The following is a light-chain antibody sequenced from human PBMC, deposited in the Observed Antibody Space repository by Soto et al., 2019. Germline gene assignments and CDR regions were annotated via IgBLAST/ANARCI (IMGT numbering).Light chain of an antibody. CDR1: QSVSSY. J-gene: IGKJ4*01. Sequence: MVFTHSPSTLSLSHLYRATRSCRASQSVSSYLAWYQQKPGQAPRLLIFAASSRATGIPDRFSGSGSGTDFTLTISRLEPEDFAVYYCQQFSSYPLTFGGGTKVDIK. CDR3: QQFSSYPLT. CDR2: AAS. V-gene: IGKV3-20*01.